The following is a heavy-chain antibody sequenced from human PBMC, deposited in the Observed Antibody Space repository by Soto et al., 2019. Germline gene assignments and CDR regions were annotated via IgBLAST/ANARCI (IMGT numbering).Heavy chain of an antibody. CDR3: ARGALTTYFDY. CDR1: GGSISSYY. CDR2: IYYSGST. Sequence: SETLSLTCTVSGGSISSYYWSWIRQPPGKGLEWIGYIYYSGSTNYNPSLKSRVTISVDTSKNQFSLKLSSVTASDTAVYYCARGALTTYFDYWGQGTLVTVSS. V-gene: IGHV4-59*01. J-gene: IGHJ4*02.